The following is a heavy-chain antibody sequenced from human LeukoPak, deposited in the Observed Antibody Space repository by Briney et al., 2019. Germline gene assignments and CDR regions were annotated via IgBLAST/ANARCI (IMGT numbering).Heavy chain of an antibody. Sequence: GGSLRLSCAGSGFTFDEHAMHWARQAPGKGLEWVSGISWNSGSIAYADSVEGRFTISRDNAKNLLFLQMSSLRAADTALYYCVKGHCSSSSCFTNYYYYMDVWGTGTTVTVSS. CDR3: VKGHCSSSSCFTNYYYYMDV. CDR2: ISWNSGSI. D-gene: IGHD2-2*02. CDR1: GFTFDEHA. J-gene: IGHJ6*03. V-gene: IGHV3-9*01.